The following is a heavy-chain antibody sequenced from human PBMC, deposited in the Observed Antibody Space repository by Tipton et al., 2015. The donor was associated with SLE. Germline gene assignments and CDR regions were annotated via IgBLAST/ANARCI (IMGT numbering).Heavy chain of an antibody. Sequence: TLSLTCAVYGGSFSGYYWSWIRQPPGKGLERIGEINHSGSTNYNPSLKSRVTISVDTSKNQFSLKLSSVTAADTAVYYCARDPGGDYPLYGMDVWGQGTTVTVSS. CDR2: INHSGST. J-gene: IGHJ6*02. D-gene: IGHD3-16*01. CDR1: GGSFSGYY. V-gene: IGHV4-34*01. CDR3: ARDPGGDYPLYGMDV.